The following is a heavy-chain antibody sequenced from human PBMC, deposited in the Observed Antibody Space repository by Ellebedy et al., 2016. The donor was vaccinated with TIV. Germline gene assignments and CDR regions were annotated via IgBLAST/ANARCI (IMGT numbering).Heavy chain of an antibody. CDR1: GGSISSSSYY. J-gene: IGHJ2*01. Sequence: SETLSLTXTVSGGSISSSSYYWGWIRQPPGKGLEWIGSIYYSGSTYYNPSLKSRVTISVDTSRNQFSLKLSSVTAADTAVYYCARVDAVVRDWYFDLWGRGTLVTVSS. V-gene: IGHV4-39*07. CDR2: IYYSGST. D-gene: IGHD4-23*01. CDR3: ARVDAVVRDWYFDL.